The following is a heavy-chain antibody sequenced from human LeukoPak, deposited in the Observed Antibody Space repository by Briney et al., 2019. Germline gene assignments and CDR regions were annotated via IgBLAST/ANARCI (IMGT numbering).Heavy chain of an antibody. V-gene: IGHV4-59*01. CDR3: ARVGWRKTLDY. J-gene: IGHJ4*02. CDR2: IYYSGST. CDR1: GGSIGSYY. Sequence: PSETLSLTCTVSGGSIGSYYWSWIRQPPGKGLEWIGYIYYSGSTNYNPSLKSRVTISVDTSKNQFSLKLSSVTAADTAVYYCARVGWRKTLDYWGQGTLVTVSS. D-gene: IGHD2-15*01.